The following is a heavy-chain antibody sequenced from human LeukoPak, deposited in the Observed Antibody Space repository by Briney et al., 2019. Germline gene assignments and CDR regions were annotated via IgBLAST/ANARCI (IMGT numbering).Heavy chain of an antibody. CDR1: GYTFTSYA. V-gene: IGHV1-3*01. J-gene: IGHJ4*02. Sequence: ASVKVSCKASGYTFTSYAMHWVRQAPGQRLEWMGWINAGNGNTKYSQKFQGRVTITRDTSASTAYMELSSLRSEDTAVYYCARDLASSGYYWDWGQETLVTVSS. CDR3: ARDLASSGYYWD. CDR2: INAGNGNT. D-gene: IGHD3-22*01.